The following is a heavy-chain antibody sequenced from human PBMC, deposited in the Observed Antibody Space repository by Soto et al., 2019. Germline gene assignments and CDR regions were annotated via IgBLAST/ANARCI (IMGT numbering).Heavy chain of an antibody. CDR3: AKDKGVTSLDY. D-gene: IGHD3-10*01. CDR2: ISSDGNNK. Sequence: GGSLRLSCAASGLNFRAAGMHWVRQAPGKGLEWVTFISSDGNNKYYADSVKGRFTISRDDSMNSLYLQMNTLRPEDSAVYYCAKDKGVTSLDYWGQGTRVTVSS. V-gene: IGHV3-30*18. CDR1: GLNFRAAG. J-gene: IGHJ4*02.